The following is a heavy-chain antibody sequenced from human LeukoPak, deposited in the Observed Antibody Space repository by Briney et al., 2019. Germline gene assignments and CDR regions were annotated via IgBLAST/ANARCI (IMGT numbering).Heavy chain of an antibody. CDR1: GGSISSSSYY. Sequence: PSETLSLTCTVSGGSISSSSYYWGWIRQSPGKGLEWIGSIYYSGTTYYNPSLKSRVTISVDTSKNQLSLKLSSVTAADTAVYYCARAPIPGYSRGWYSGYFDYWGQGTLVTVSS. CDR3: ARAPIPGYSRGWYSGYFDY. V-gene: IGHV4-39*01. D-gene: IGHD6-19*01. CDR2: IYYSGTT. J-gene: IGHJ4*02.